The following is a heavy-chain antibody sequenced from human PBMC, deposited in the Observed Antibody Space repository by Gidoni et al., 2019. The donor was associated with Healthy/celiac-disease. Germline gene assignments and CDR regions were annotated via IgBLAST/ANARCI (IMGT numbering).Heavy chain of an antibody. J-gene: IGHJ3*02. V-gene: IGHV1-18*01. CDR1: GYTVTSYG. D-gene: IGHD3-22*01. CDR2: ISAYNGNT. Sequence: QVQLVQSGAEVKKPGASVKVSCKASGYTVTSYGISWERQSPGQGIEWRGWISAYNGNTNYAQKLQGRVTMTTDTSTSTAYRELRSLRSDDTAVYYCASQDYDSSGGSAFDIWGQGTMVTVSS. CDR3: ASQDYDSSGGSAFDI.